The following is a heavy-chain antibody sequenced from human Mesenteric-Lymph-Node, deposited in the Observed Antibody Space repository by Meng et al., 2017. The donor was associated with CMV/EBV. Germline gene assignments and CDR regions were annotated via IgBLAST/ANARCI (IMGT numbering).Heavy chain of an antibody. CDR2: IYYSGST. V-gene: IGHV4-59*01. D-gene: IGHD3-10*01. CDR1: GGSISGYY. CDR3: ARDGYYGSGMSWFDP. Sequence: SETLSLTCTVSGGSISGYYWSWIRQPPGKGLEWIGYIYYSGSTNYNPYLKSRVTVSVDTSKNQFSLKLTSVTAADTAVYYCARDGYYGSGMSWFDPWGQGTLVTVSS. J-gene: IGHJ5*02.